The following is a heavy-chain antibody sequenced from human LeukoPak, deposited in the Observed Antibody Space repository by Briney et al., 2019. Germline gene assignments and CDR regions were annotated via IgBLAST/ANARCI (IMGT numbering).Heavy chain of an antibody. J-gene: IGHJ4*02. CDR1: GGSFSGYY. D-gene: IGHD1-26*01. V-gene: IGHV4-34*01. CDR3: ARAPVRSSPYDY. CDR2: INHSGST. Sequence: PSETLSLTCADYGGSFSGYYWSWIRQPPGKGLEWIGEINHSGSTNYNPSLKSRVTISVDTSKNQFSLKLSSVTAADTAVYYCARAPVRSSPYDYWGQGTLVTVSS.